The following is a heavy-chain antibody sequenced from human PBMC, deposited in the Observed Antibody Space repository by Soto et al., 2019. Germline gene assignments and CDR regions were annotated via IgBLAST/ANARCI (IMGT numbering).Heavy chain of an antibody. V-gene: IGHV3-30-3*01. Sequence: QVQLVESGGGVVQPGRSLRLSCAASGFTFSSYAMHWVRQAPGKGLEWVAVISYDGSNKYYADSVKGRFTISRDNSKNTLYLQMNSLRAEDTAVDYCARYHDSGDRSLRYWGQGTLVTVSS. D-gene: IGHD4-17*01. J-gene: IGHJ4*02. CDR2: ISYDGSNK. CDR1: GFTFSSYA. CDR3: ARYHDSGDRSLRY.